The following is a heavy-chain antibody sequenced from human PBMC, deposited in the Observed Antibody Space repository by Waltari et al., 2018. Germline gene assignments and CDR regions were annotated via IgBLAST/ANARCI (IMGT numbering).Heavy chain of an antibody. D-gene: IGHD3-3*01. V-gene: IGHV1-24*01. Sequence: QVQLVQSGAEVKKPGASVKVSCTVSGYTLTELAMHWVRQAPGKGLEWMGGFDPEDGETIYAQKFQGRVTMTEDTSTDTAYMELSSLRSEDTAVYYCATAIGSGFLEWLSDWGQGTLVTVSS. CDR3: ATAIGSGFLEWLSD. CDR1: GYTLTELA. CDR2: FDPEDGET. J-gene: IGHJ4*02.